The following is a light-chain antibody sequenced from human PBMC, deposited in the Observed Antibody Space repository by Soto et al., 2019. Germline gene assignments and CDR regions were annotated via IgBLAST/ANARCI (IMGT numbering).Light chain of an antibody. CDR2: EVS. CDR3: SSYSSSSTLV. CDR1: SSDVGGYKY. V-gene: IGLV2-14*01. Sequence: SALTKPASVSGSPGQSITIACTGTSSDVGGYKYVSWYQQHPGKAPKLMIYEVSNRPSGVSNRFSGSKSGNTASLTISGLQAEDEADYYCSSYSSSSTLVFGTGTKVTVL. J-gene: IGLJ1*01.